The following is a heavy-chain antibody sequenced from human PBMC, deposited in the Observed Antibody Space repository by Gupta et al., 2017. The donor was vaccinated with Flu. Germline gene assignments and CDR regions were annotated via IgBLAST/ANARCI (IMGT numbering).Heavy chain of an antibody. Sequence: EVQLVESGGGLVQPGGSLRLSCAASGFTFSDHYMDWVRQAPGKGLEWVGRTRNKANSYTTEYAASVKGRFTISRDDSKNSLYLQMNSLKTEDTAVYYCASLLSSRGMDVWGQGTTVTVSS. CDR2: TRNKANSYTT. J-gene: IGHJ6*02. V-gene: IGHV3-72*01. CDR1: GFTFSDHY. D-gene: IGHD6-13*01. CDR3: ASLLSSRGMDV.